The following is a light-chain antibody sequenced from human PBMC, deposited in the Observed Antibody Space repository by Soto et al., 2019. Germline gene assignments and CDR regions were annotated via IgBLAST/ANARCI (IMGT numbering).Light chain of an antibody. Sequence: QSVLTQPPSASGTPGQRVTISCSGSSSNIETNFVYWYQQFPGTAPKLLIYRNNQRPSGVPHRFSASQSSTTASLAISGLRSEYEAYYYCASWDDSLTAVVIGGGTKLTVL. CDR3: ASWDDSLTAVV. V-gene: IGLV1-47*01. CDR1: SSNIETNF. CDR2: RNN. J-gene: IGLJ2*01.